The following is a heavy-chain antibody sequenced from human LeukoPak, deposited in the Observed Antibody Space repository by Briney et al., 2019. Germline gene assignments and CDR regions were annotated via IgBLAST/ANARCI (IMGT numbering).Heavy chain of an antibody. Sequence: GSLRLSCAASGFTLRSYWMTWVRQAPGKGPECVANINQDGSEKYYVDSVKGRFIISRDNAKNSLYLQMNSLRAEDTAVYYCAREILSSDYWGQGTLVTVSS. J-gene: IGHJ4*02. CDR3: AREILSSDY. CDR2: INQDGSEK. CDR1: GFTLRSYW. D-gene: IGHD3-3*01. V-gene: IGHV3-7*01.